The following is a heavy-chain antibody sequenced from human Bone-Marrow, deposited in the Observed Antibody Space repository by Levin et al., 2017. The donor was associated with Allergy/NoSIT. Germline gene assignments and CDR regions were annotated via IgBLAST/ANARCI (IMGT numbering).Heavy chain of an antibody. CDR3: ARGMNPEA. Sequence: GGSLRLSCATSGFSFTDSWMTWIRQAPGKGLEWVANIKFDSSERYFMDSVRGRFTISRDNAKSSLYLQMDSLRTEDTAVYYCARGMNPEAWGQGTLVIVSS. D-gene: IGHD1-14*01. CDR1: GFSFTDSW. V-gene: IGHV3-7*01. CDR2: IKFDSSER. J-gene: IGHJ5*02.